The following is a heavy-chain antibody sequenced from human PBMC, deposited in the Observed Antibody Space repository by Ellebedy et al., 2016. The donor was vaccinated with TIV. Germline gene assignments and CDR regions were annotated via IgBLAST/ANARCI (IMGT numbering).Heavy chain of an antibody. CDR2: ISYDGSNK. D-gene: IGHD1-26*01. CDR3: AKGGGSNGDCSGSLFDY. V-gene: IGHV3-30*18. J-gene: IGHJ4*02. CDR1: GFTFSSYG. Sequence: GESLKISCAASGFTFSSYGMHWVRQAPGKGLEWVAVISYDGSNKYYADSVKGRFTISRDNSKSTLYLQMNSLRAEDTAVYYCAKGGGSNGDCSGSLFDYWGQGTLVTVSS.